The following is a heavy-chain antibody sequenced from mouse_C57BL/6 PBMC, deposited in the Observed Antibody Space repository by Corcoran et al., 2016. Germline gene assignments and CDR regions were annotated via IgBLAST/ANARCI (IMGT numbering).Heavy chain of an antibody. J-gene: IGHJ2*01. CDR1: GYTFTTYG. CDR3: ARSPNWYFDY. V-gene: IGHV9-3*01. CDR2: INTYSGVP. D-gene: IGHD4-1*01. Sequence: QIQLVQSGPELKKPGETVKISCKASGYTFTTYGMSWVKQAPGKGLKWMGWINTYSGVPTYADDFKGRFAFSLETSASTAYLQINNLKNEDTATYSCARSPNWYFDYWGQGTTLTVSS.